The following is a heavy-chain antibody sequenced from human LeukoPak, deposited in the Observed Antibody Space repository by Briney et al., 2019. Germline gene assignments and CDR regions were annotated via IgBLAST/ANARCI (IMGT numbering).Heavy chain of an antibody. CDR2: INPNSGGT. V-gene: IGHV1-2*02. CDR1: GYTFTGYY. J-gene: IGHJ6*03. D-gene: IGHD3-3*01. Sequence: ASMKVSCKASGYTFTGYYMHWVRQAPGQGLEWMGWINPNSGGTNYAQKFQGRVTMTRDTSISTAYMELSRLRSDDTAVYYCARDFWSGYSTHMDVWGKGTTVTVSS. CDR3: ARDFWSGYSTHMDV.